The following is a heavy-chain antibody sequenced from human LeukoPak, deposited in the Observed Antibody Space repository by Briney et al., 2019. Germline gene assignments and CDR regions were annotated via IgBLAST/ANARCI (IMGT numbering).Heavy chain of an antibody. CDR2: INAYNGNK. D-gene: IGHD6-13*01. Sequence: GASVKVSCKISDYTFSSDGFTWVRQAPGKGLEWMGWINAYNGNKNYAPKFQGIVTLTTDTSTNSDYMDLRSLSSDDTAIYYCANRGQQLYDYWGQGTLVTVSS. CDR3: ANRGQQLYDY. J-gene: IGHJ4*02. V-gene: IGHV1-18*01. CDR1: DYTFSSDG.